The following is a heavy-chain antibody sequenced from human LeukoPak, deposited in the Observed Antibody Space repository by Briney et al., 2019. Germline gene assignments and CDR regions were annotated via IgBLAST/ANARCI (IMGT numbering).Heavy chain of an antibody. Sequence: ASVKVSCKASGYTFTSYGISWVRQAPGQGLEWMGWISAYNGNTNYAQKLQGRVTMTTDTSTSTAYMELRSLRSEDTAVYYCARGQTLFRYCSSTSCSYDYWGQGTLVTVSS. CDR3: ARGQTLFRYCSSTSCSYDY. J-gene: IGHJ4*02. D-gene: IGHD2-2*01. V-gene: IGHV1-18*01. CDR2: ISAYNGNT. CDR1: GYTFTSYG.